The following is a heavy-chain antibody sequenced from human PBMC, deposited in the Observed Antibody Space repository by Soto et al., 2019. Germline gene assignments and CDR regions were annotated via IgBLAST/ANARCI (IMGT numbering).Heavy chain of an antibody. Sequence: SVQVSCKDSGGSFSSYAISWVQQAPGQGREWMGGIIPIFGTGNYAQKFQGRVTITADETTSTAYMELSSLRSEDTAVYYCARVSAYSSGWYAPHYYGIDVWGQGTTVTVSS. CDR3: ARVSAYSSGWYAPHYYGIDV. D-gene: IGHD6-19*01. V-gene: IGHV1-69*13. CDR1: GGSFSSYA. CDR2: IIPIFGTG. J-gene: IGHJ6*02.